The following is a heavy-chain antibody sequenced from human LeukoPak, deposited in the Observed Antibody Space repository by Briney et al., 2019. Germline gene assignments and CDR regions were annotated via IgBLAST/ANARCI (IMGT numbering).Heavy chain of an antibody. CDR2: IRQDGNEK. CDR3: ARPLGYCSGGSCYPPDY. D-gene: IGHD2-15*01. CDR1: GFTFSSYW. J-gene: IGHJ4*02. Sequence: GGSLRLSCAASGFTFSSYWMSWVRQAPGKGLEWMANIRQDGNEKYYVDSVKGRFTISRDNAKNSLYLQVNSLRAEDTAVYYCARPLGYCSGGSCYPPDYWGQGTLVTVSS. V-gene: IGHV3-7*01.